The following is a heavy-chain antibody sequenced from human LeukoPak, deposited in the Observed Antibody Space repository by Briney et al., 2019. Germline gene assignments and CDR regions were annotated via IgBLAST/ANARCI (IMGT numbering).Heavy chain of an antibody. CDR2: TSYSGSGDT. CDR3: ARSYDSSGYYYGFES. D-gene: IGHD3-22*01. V-gene: IGHV4-59*01. CDR1: GGSISSYY. J-gene: IGHJ4*02. Sequence: SETLSLTCTVAGGSISSYYWSWIRQPPGKGLEWIGYTSYSGSGDTNYNPSLQSRVTFSIDTSRNQFSLNLNSVTAADTAVYYCARSYDSSGYYYGFESWGQGTLVTVSS.